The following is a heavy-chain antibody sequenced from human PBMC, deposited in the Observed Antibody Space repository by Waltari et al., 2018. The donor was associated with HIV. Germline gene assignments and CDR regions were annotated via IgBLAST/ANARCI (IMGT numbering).Heavy chain of an antibody. D-gene: IGHD6-25*01. CDR3: ARVGWLEAVDYFDS. V-gene: IGHV4-34*01. CDR1: GGSFSGYS. J-gene: IGHJ4*02. CDR2: INHSGTT. Sequence: QVQLQQWGAGLLKPSETLSLTCAVYGGSFSGYSWTWIRQPPRKGLEWSGEINHSGTTNYNPSLRGRVTISVDTSKNQFSLNLTSVTTADTAVYYCARVGWLEAVDYFDSWGQGTLVTVSS.